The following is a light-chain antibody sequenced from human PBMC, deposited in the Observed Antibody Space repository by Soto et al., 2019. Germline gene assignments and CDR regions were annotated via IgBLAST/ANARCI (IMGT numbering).Light chain of an antibody. J-gene: IGLJ2*01. CDR2: EVS. Sequence: QLVLTQPPSASGSAGQSVAISCTGTSSDIGGYNYVSWYQQHPGKAPKLMIFEVSQRPSGVPDRFSGSKSGNTASLTVSGLQAEDEADYYCSSYAGSNNLVFGGGTKLTVL. V-gene: IGLV2-8*01. CDR1: SSDIGGYNY. CDR3: SSYAGSNNLV.